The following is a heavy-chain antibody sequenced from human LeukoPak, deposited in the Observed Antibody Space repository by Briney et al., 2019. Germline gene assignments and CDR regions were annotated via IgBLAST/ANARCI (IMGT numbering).Heavy chain of an antibody. CDR2: IYSGGST. CDR1: GFTVSSNY. J-gene: IGHJ4*02. CDR3: ARDERPLLWFGELFD. Sequence: GGSLRLSCAASGFTVSSNYMSWVRQAPGKGLEWVSVIYSGGSTYYAASVKGRFTISRDNSKNTLYLQMNSLRAEDTAVYYCARDERPLLWFGELFDWGQGTLVTVSS. D-gene: IGHD3-10*01. V-gene: IGHV3-66*02.